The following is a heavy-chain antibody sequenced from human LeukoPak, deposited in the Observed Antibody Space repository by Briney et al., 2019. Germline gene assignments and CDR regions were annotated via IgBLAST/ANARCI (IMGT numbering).Heavy chain of an antibody. CDR1: GYTFTSYA. V-gene: IGHV7-4-1*02. CDR3: ARVFVENSNILTGYLYGMDV. J-gene: IGHJ6*02. Sequence: ASVKVACNASGYTFTSYAMNWVRQAPGQGLEWMGWINTNTGNPTYAQGFTGRFVFSLDTSVSTAYLQISSLKAEDTAVYYCARVFVENSNILTGYLYGMDVWGQGTTVTVSS. D-gene: IGHD3-9*01. CDR2: INTNTGNP.